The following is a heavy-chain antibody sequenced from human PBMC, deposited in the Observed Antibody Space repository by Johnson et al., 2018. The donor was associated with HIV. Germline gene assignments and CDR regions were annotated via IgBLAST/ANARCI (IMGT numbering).Heavy chain of an antibody. CDR2: IGTAGDT. V-gene: IGHV3-13*01. D-gene: IGHD2-15*01. CDR1: GFTFSSYD. CDR3: ARAVCRGGRCYSHDAFDI. Sequence: VQLVESGGGLKQPGWSLRLSCAASGFTFSSYDMHWVRQATGKGLEWVSTIGTAGDTYYPGSVKGRFTVSREDAKNSLYLQMNSLRAGDTALYYCARAVCRGGRCYSHDAFDIWGQGTMVTVSS. J-gene: IGHJ3*02.